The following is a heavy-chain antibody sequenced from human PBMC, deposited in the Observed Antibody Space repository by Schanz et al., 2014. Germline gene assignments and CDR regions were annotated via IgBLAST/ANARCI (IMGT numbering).Heavy chain of an antibody. CDR3: AKDPHRDYGGKPQTFDI. D-gene: IGHD4-17*01. CDR1: GFTMRNEW. V-gene: IGHV3-33*06. Sequence: VQLVESGGGLVKPGGSLRLSCAASGFTMRNEWMSWVRQAPGKGLEWVAVIWFDGNNKFYADSVKGRFTISRDNSKNTLYLQMSSLRAEDTALYYCAKDPHRDYGGKPQTFDIWGQGTMVSVSS. J-gene: IGHJ3*02. CDR2: IWFDGNNK.